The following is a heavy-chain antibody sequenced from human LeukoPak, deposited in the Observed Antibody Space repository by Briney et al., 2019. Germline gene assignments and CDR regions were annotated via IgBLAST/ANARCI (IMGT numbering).Heavy chain of an antibody. CDR3: VRISRSFVVATDWFFDL. V-gene: IGHV2-5*04. Sequence: SGPTLVNPTQTLTLTGTFSGFSINTHRVGVGWIRQPPGKALEGLALIYWDDDKRYSPSLRTRLTITKDTSKNQVVLTMTNMASVDTGTYFCVRISRSFVVATDWFFDLWGLGTLVTVSS. J-gene: IGHJ2*01. CDR1: GFSINTHRVG. CDR2: IYWDDDK. D-gene: IGHD2-21*02.